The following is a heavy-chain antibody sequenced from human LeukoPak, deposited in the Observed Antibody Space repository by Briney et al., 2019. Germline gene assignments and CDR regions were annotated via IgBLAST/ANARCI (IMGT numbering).Heavy chain of an antibody. Sequence: ASVKVSCKASGGTFSSYAISWVRQAPGQGLEWMGGIIPIFGTANYAQKFQGRVTITTDESTSTAYMELSSLRSEDTAVYYCARGGVSTVASNWFDPWGQGTLVTVSS. CDR1: GGTFSSYA. CDR3: ARGGVSTVASNWFDP. V-gene: IGHV1-69*05. CDR2: IIPIFGTA. J-gene: IGHJ5*02. D-gene: IGHD4-11*01.